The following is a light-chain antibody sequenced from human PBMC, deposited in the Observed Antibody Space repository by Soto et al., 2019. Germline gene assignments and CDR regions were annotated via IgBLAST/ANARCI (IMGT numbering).Light chain of an antibody. CDR1: SSNIGSNP. CDR3: AAWDDSLNVYV. Sequence: QSVLPQPPSASGTPGQRVTISCSGSSSNIGSNPVNWYQQLPGTAPKLLIYSNNQRPSGVPDRFSGSKSGTSASLAISGLQSVDEADYYCAAWDDSLNVYVFGTGTKVTVL. CDR2: SNN. V-gene: IGLV1-44*01. J-gene: IGLJ1*01.